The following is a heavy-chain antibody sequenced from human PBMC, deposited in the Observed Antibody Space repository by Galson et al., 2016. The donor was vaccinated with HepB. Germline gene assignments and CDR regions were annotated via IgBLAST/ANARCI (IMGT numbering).Heavy chain of an antibody. D-gene: IGHD3-22*01. J-gene: IGHJ4*02. CDR1: GYTFASYW. CDR2: IYPGDFDI. CDR3: ASLLGRDSSGYFGY. Sequence: QSGAEVKKAGESLKISCKGSGYTFASYWIGWVRQMPGKGLEWMGIIYPGDFDIRYGPSFQGHVTISVDKSISTAYLQWSSLEASDTAMYYCASLLGRDSSGYFGYWGQGTLVTVSS. V-gene: IGHV5-51*01.